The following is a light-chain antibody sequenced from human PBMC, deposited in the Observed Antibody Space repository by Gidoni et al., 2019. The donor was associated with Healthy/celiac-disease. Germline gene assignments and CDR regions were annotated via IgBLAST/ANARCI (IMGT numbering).Light chain of an antibody. CDR1: SSNIGSNY. J-gene: IGLJ3*02. V-gene: IGLV1-47*01. CDR3: AAWDDSLSGPV. Sequence: QSVLTQRPSASGTPGQRVTISCSGSSSNIGSNYVYWYQQLPGTAPKLLIYRNNQRPSGVPYRFSGSKSGTSASLAISGLRSEDEADYYCAAWDDSLSGPVFGGGTKLTVL. CDR2: RNN.